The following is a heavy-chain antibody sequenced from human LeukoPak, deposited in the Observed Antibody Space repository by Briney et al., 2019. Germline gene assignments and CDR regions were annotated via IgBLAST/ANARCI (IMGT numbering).Heavy chain of an antibody. Sequence: SETLSLTCTVSGGSISSYYWSWIRQPPGKGLEWIGYIYYSGSTNYNPSLKSRVTISVDRSKNQFSLKLSSVTAADTAMFYCARVRDPYYYYMDVWGKGTTVTVFS. CDR2: IYYSGST. J-gene: IGHJ6*03. CDR1: GGSISSYY. V-gene: IGHV4-59*12. CDR3: ARVRDPYYYYMDV. D-gene: IGHD5-24*01.